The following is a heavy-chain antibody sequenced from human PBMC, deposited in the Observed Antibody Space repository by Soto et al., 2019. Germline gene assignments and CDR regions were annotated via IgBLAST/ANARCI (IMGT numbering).Heavy chain of an antibody. CDR3: ARDLWFGELFSWFDP. CDR1: GGSISSGDYY. CDR2: IYYSGST. J-gene: IGHJ5*02. Sequence: SETLSLTCTVSGGSISSGDYYWSWIRQPPGKGLEWIVYIYYSGSTNYNPSLKSRVTISVDTSKNQFSLKLSSVTAADTAVYYCARDLWFGELFSWFDPWGQGTLVTVSS. V-gene: IGHV4-61*08. D-gene: IGHD3-10*01.